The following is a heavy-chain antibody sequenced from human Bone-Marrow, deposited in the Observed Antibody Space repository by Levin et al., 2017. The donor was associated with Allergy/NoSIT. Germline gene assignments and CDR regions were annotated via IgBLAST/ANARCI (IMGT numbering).Heavy chain of an antibody. V-gene: IGHV4-61*01. CDR2: INCRGST. D-gene: IGHD6-19*01. Sequence: SETLSLTCTVSGGSVSGGTYYWSWIRQPPGKGLEWIGYINCRGSTKYNPSLKSRVTISVDTSKNEFSLKVSTVTAADAAVYHCARNRIVVSGGNDYYYGMDVWGQGTTVTVSS. J-gene: IGHJ6*02. CDR3: ARNRIVVSGGNDYYYGMDV. CDR1: GGSVSGGTYY.